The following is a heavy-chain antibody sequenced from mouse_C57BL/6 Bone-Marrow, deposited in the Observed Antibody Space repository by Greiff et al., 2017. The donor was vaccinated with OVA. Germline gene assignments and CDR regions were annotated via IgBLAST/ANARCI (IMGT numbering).Heavy chain of an antibody. CDR1: GFTFSDFY. D-gene: IGHD2-3*01. J-gene: IGHJ4*01. CDR2: SRNKANDYTT. V-gene: IGHV7-1*01. CDR3: ARDAGGWLPSMDY. Sequence: EVQVVESGGGLVQSGRSLRLSCATSGFTFSDFYMEWVRQAPGKGLEWIAASRNKANDYTTEYSASVKGRFIVSRDTSQSILYLQMNALRAEDTAIYYCARDAGGWLPSMDYWGQGTSVTVSS.